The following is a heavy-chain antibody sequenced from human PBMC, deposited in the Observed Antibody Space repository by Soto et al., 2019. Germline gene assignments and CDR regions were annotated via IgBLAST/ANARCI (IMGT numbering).Heavy chain of an antibody. D-gene: IGHD2-15*01. J-gene: IGHJ3*02. V-gene: IGHV4-4*02. CDR1: SGSISSSNW. CDR2: IYHSGST. CDR3: ARRGYCSGGSCYSDAFDI. Sequence: QVQLQESGPGLVKPSGTLSLTFAVSSGSISSSNWWSWVRQPPGKGLEWIGEIYHSGSTNYNPSLKSRVTISVDKSKNQFSLKLSSVTAADTAVYYCARRGYCSGGSCYSDAFDIWGQGTMVTVSS.